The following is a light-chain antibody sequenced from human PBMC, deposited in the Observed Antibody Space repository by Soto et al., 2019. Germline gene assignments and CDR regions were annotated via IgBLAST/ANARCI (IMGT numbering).Light chain of an antibody. CDR2: EDN. Sequence: NFMLTQPHSVSESPGKTVTISCTRSSGSIASNYLQWYQQRPGSSPPTVIYEDNQRPSGVPDRFSGSIDSASNSASLTISGLKTEDEADYYCQSYDSSNQGVFGGGTKLTVL. V-gene: IGLV6-57*01. CDR1: SGSIASNY. CDR3: QSYDSSNQGV. J-gene: IGLJ3*02.